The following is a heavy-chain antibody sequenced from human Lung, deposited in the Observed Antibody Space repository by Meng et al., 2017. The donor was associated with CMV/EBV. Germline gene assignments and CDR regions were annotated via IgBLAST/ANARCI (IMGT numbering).Heavy chain of an antibody. CDR1: GYTLTGHN. CDR3: ARLFHTSLGTNYYYGMDV. D-gene: IGHD3-10*01. V-gene: IGHV1-2*02. J-gene: IGHJ6*02. CDR2: INPHSGDT. Sequence: ASXXVSXKASGYTLTGHNIQWVRQAPGQGLEWIGWINPHSGDTKYAQKFQGRVTLTTDTSINTAYMEVSRLKSDDTAVFFCARLFHTSLGTNYYYGMDVWXLETTVTVSS.